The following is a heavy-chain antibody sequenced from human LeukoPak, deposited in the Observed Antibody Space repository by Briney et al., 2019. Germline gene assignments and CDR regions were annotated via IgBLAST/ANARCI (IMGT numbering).Heavy chain of an antibody. Sequence: AGSLTLSCAASGFTFSGYYMSWIRQAPGKGLEWVSYISSSSSYTNYADSVKGRFTISRDNPKNSLYLQMNSLRVEDTAIYYCARQRPDDAFDIWGQGTMVTVSS. V-gene: IGHV3-11*06. CDR3: ARQRPDDAFDI. CDR1: GFTFSGYY. D-gene: IGHD1-14*01. CDR2: ISSSSSYT. J-gene: IGHJ3*02.